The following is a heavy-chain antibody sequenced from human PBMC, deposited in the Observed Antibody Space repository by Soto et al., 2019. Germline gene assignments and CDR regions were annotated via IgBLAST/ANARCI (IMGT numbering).Heavy chain of an antibody. V-gene: IGHV4-39*01. Sequence: QLQLQESGPGLVKPSETLSLTCTVSVDSISSGSAYWGWVRQAPGKGLEWIGSFYYSGNTHYTPSHKTSATIPVDTYKNHFSLKLSSVTATDGAVYYCARHLGPTGPSYGGQGTLVTVS. D-gene: IGHD7-27*01. CDR2: FYYSGNT. CDR1: VDSISSGSAY. CDR3: ARHLGPTGPSY. J-gene: IGHJ4*02.